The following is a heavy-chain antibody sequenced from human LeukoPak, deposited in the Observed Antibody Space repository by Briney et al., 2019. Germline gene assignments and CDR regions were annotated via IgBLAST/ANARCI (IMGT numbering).Heavy chain of an antibody. CDR1: GGSISSYY. Sequence: SETLSLTCTVSGGSISSYYWSWIRQPPGKGLEWIGYIYYSGSTNYSPSLKSRVTISVDTSKNQFSLKLSSVTAADTAVYYCARHGRIAAAGDFDYWGQGTLVTVSS. CDR2: IYYSGST. D-gene: IGHD6-13*01. V-gene: IGHV4-59*08. J-gene: IGHJ4*02. CDR3: ARHGRIAAAGDFDY.